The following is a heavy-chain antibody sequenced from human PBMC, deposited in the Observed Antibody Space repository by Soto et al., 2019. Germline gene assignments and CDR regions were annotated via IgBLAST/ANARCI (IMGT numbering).Heavy chain of an antibody. J-gene: IGHJ6*02. CDR3: AKEQVPIAASSRLDV. Sequence: GGSLRLSCAASGFTFSSYNMNWVRQAPGKGLEWVAVISYDGSNKYYADSVKGRFTISRDNSKNTLYLQMNSLRAEDTAVYYCAKEQVPIAASSRLDVWGQGTTVPVSS. CDR1: GFTFSSYN. V-gene: IGHV3-30*18. CDR2: ISYDGSNK. D-gene: IGHD6-6*01.